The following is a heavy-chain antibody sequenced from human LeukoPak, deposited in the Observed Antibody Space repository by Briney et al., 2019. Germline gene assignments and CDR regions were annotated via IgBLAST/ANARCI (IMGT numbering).Heavy chain of an antibody. J-gene: IGHJ3*02. D-gene: IGHD6-13*01. V-gene: IGHV4-34*01. CDR3: ASLMQQLVLTDAFDI. Sequence: PSETLSLTCAVYGGSFSGYYWSWIRQPPGKGLEWIGEINHSGSINYNPSLKSRVTISVDTSKNQFSLKLSSVTAADTAVYYCASLMQQLVLTDAFDIWGQGTMVTVSS. CDR2: INHSGSI. CDR1: GGSFSGYY.